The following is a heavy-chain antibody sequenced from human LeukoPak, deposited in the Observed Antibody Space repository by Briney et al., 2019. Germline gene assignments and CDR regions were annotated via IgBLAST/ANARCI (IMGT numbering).Heavy chain of an antibody. V-gene: IGHV3-73*01. Sequence: GGSLRLSCAASGFTFSGSAMHWVRQASGKGLGWVGRIRTKPNSYATTYAASVKGRFTISRDDSKNTAYLQMNSLKTEDTAVYYCTRPGYSGYDRDYWGQGTLVTVSS. J-gene: IGHJ4*02. CDR1: GFTFSGSA. D-gene: IGHD5-12*01. CDR2: IRTKPNSYAT. CDR3: TRPGYSGYDRDY.